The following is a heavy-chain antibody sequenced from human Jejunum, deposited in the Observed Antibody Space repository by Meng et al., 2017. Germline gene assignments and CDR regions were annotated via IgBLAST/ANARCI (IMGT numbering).Heavy chain of an antibody. J-gene: IGHJ4*02. CDR2: INHSGST. Sequence: QVQVQQWGAGLLQPSETLSLTCTVYGGSFSGYYWSWIRQPPGKGLEWIGEINHSGSTSYNPSLKSRVTMSLDTSKNQFSLELSSVTAADTAVYYCARGSIADRLSDWGQGTLVTVSS. V-gene: IGHV4-34*01. CDR3: ARGSIADRLSD. CDR1: GGSFSGYY. D-gene: IGHD6-6*01.